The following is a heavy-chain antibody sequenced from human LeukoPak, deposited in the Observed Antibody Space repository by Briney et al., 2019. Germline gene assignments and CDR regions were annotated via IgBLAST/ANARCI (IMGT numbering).Heavy chain of an antibody. CDR1: GFTFSNYW. CDR2: VTSDGTGA. D-gene: IGHD6-13*01. Sequence: GGSLRLSCAASGFTFSNYWMHWVRQAPGKGLVWVSRVTSDGTGADYADSVRGRFTISRDNAKNTVYLHMNSLRAEDTAIYYCARVPAAAAGMGIDYWGQGTLVTVS. CDR3: ARVPAAAAGMGIDY. J-gene: IGHJ4*02. V-gene: IGHV3-74*01.